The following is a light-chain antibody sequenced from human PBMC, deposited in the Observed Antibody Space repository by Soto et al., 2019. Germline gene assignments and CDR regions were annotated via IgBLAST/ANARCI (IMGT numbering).Light chain of an antibody. CDR2: FAS. J-gene: IGKJ4*01. CDR1: QSVSNN. V-gene: IGKV3-15*01. Sequence: EIVMTQSPATLSVSPGEQATLSCRPSQSVSNNLAWYQQKPGQAPRLLIYFASTRDTGIPGRFSGSGSGTECTLTINSLQSEDFAVYYCQQYNKWHFTFCGGTKVETK. CDR3: QQYNKWHFT.